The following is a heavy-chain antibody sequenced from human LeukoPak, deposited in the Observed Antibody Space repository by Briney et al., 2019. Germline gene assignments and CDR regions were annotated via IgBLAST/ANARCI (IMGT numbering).Heavy chain of an antibody. D-gene: IGHD3-22*01. CDR2: ISGSGGST. Sequence: GGSLRLSCAASGFTFSSYAMSWVRQAPGKGLEWVSAISGSGGSTYYADSVKGRFTISRDNSKNTLYLQMNSLRAEDTAVYYCXXXXXXXXVITTGWFDPWGQGTLVTVSS. CDR1: GFTFSSYA. J-gene: IGHJ5*02. CDR3: XXXXXXXXVITTGWFDP. V-gene: IGHV3-23*01.